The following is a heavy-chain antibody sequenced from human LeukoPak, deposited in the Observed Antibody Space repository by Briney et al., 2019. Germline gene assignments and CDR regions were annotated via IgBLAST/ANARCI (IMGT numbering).Heavy chain of an antibody. D-gene: IGHD6-13*01. CDR1: GGSFSGYY. Sequence: PSETLSLTCAVSGGSFSGYYWSWIRQPPGKGLEWIGEINHSGSTNYNPSLTSRVTISVDTSKNQFSLKLSSVTAADTALYYCARGRGYSSSWYDDYWGQGTLVTVSS. V-gene: IGHV4-34*01. J-gene: IGHJ4*02. CDR2: INHSGST. CDR3: ARGRGYSSSWYDDY.